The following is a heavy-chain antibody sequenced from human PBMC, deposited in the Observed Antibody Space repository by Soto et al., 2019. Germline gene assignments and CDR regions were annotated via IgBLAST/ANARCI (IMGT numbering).Heavy chain of an antibody. CDR2: FDPEDGET. V-gene: IGHV1-24*01. CDR1: GYTLTELS. D-gene: IGHD3-22*01. J-gene: IGHJ4*02. CDR3: ATGPNGYYDSSGYLDY. Sequence: GASVKVSCKVSGYTLTELSMHWVRQAPGKGLEWMGGFDPEDGETIYAQKFQGRVTMTEDTSTDTAYMELSSLRSEDTAVYYCATGPNGYYDSSGYLDYWGQGILVTVSS.